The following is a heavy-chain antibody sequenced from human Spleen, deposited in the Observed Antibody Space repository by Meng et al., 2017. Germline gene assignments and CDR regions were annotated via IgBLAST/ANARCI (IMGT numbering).Heavy chain of an antibody. CDR1: GGSISRSSYY. D-gene: IGHD3-3*01. CDR2: IYYSGST. V-gene: IGHV4-39*01. Sequence: QLQLQESGPGLVKPSETLSLTCTVSGGSISRSSYYWGWIRQPPGKGLEWIGSIYYSGSTYYNPSLKSRVTISVDTSKNQFSLKLSSVTAADTAVYYCARQGFLEWLLYRGNWFDPWGQGTLVTVSS. J-gene: IGHJ5*02. CDR3: ARQGFLEWLLYRGNWFDP.